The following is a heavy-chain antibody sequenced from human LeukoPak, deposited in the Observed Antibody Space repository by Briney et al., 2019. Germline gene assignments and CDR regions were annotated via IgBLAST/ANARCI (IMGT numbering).Heavy chain of an antibody. V-gene: IGHV3-74*01. CDR3: ARASQYYDFWSGYYTQNWFDP. D-gene: IGHD3-3*01. CDR2: ISHDGSVT. J-gene: IGHJ5*02. Sequence: PGGSLRLSCAASGFIFGSYVMHWVRQPPGKGLEWVSRISHDGSVTNYADSVKGRFTISRDNAKNSLYLQMNSLRAEDTAVYYCARASQYYDFWSGYYTQNWFDPWGQGTLVTVSS. CDR1: GFIFGSYV.